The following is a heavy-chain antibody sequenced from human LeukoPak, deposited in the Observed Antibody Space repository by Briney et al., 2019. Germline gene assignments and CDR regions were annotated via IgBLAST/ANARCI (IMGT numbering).Heavy chain of an antibody. CDR2: INPNIGGT. D-gene: IGHD5-24*01. CDR3: ARAGWRTSYYGMDV. Sequence: ASVKVSCKASGYTFTGYYMHWVRQAPGQGLEWMGWINPNIGGTNYAQKFQGRVTMTRDTSISTAYMELSRLRSDDTAVYYCARAGWRTSYYGMDVWGQGTTVTVSS. J-gene: IGHJ6*02. V-gene: IGHV1-2*02. CDR1: GYTFTGYY.